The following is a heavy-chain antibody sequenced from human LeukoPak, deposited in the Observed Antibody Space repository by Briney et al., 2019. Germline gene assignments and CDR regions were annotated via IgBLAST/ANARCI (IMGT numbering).Heavy chain of an antibody. D-gene: IGHD2-15*01. CDR2: IYYSGST. CDR3: ARQHRIPPLYYFDY. V-gene: IGHV4-39*01. J-gene: IGHJ4*02. Sequence: XGWLRQXXXXXXXXIGSIYYSGSTYYNPSLKSRVTISVDTSKNQFSLKLSSVTAADTAVYYCARQHRIPPLYYFDYWGQGTLVTVSS.